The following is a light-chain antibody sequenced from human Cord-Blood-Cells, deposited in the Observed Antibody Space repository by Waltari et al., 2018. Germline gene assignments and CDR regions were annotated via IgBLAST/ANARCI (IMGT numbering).Light chain of an antibody. Sequence: DIVMTQSPDSLAVSLGERATINCKSSQSVLYSSNNKNYLAWHQQKPGQPPKLLIYWASTRESGVPDRFSGSGSGTDFTLTISSLQAEDVAVYYCQQYYSTLSYSFGQGTKLEIK. CDR3: QQYYSTLSYS. CDR2: WAS. CDR1: QSVLYSSNNKNY. V-gene: IGKV4-1*01. J-gene: IGKJ2*03.